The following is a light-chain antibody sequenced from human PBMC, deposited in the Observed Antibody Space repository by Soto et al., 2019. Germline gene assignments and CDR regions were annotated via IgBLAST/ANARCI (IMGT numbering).Light chain of an antibody. CDR2: GAS. CDR3: QQYGSSPPFT. CDR1: QSVSSRY. V-gene: IGKV3-20*01. Sequence: EIVLTQSPGTLSLSPGERATLSCRASQSVSSRYLAWYQQKPGQAPRLLMYGASSRATGIPDRFSGSGSGTDFALTISRLEPEDFAVYYCQQYGSSPPFTFGQGTKLEIK. J-gene: IGKJ2*01.